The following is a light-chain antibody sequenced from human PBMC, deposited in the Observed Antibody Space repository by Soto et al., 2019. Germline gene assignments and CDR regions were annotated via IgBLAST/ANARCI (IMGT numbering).Light chain of an antibody. V-gene: IGLV8-61*01. CDR3: ALFMGNGISV. CDR2: STS. J-gene: IGLJ1*01. Sequence: QAVVTQESSFSVSPGGTVTITCGLISGSVSTAHNPNWYQQTPGQAPRTLIYSTSTRSSGVPDRFSGSILGNKAALTIPGAQADDESDYYCALFMGNGISVFGTGTKLTVL. CDR1: SGSVSTAHN.